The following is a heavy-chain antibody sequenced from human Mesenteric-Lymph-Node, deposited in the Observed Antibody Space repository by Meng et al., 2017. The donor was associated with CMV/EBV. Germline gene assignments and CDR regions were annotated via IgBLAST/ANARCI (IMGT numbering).Heavy chain of an antibody. CDR1: GYTLTDYY. Sequence: ASVKVSCKASGYTLTDYYMHWVRQAPGQGLEWMGWIDPNSGNTGYAQKFQGRVTMTRNTSISTAYMELSSLRSEDTAVYYCARGETIKGNYDFWSGYSFAFSGGDAFDIWGQGTMVTVSS. D-gene: IGHD3-3*01. CDR3: ARGETIKGNYDFWSGYSFAFSGGDAFDI. J-gene: IGHJ3*02. CDR2: IDPNSGNT. V-gene: IGHV1-8*02.